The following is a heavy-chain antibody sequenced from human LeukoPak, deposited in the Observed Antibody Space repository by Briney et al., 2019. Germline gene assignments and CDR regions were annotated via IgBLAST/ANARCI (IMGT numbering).Heavy chain of an antibody. CDR2: INHSGST. CDR1: GGSFSVYY. J-gene: IGHJ6*03. Sequence: PSETLSLTCAVYGGSFSVYYWSWIRQPPGKGLEWIGEINHSGSTNYNPSLKSRVTISVDTSKNQFSLKLSSVTAADTAVYYCARGVAQQLVTYYYYYYYMDVWGKGTTVTVSS. D-gene: IGHD6-13*01. CDR3: ARGVAQQLVTYYYYYYYMDV. V-gene: IGHV4-34*01.